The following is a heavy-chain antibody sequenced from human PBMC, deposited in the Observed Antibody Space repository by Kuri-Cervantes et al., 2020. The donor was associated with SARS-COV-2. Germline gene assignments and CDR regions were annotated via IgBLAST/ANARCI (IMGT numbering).Heavy chain of an antibody. D-gene: IGHD2-2*01. V-gene: IGHV1-18*01. CDR3: ARGTVPFPPSQTPVPAARIFPRVRAFDI. CDR1: GYTFTSYG. Sequence: ASVKVSCKASGYTFTSYGISWVRQAPGQGLEWMGWISAYNGNTNYAQKLQGRVTMTRDTSTSTVYMELSSLRSEDTAVYYCARGTVPFPPSQTPVPAARIFPRVRAFDIWGQGTMVTVSS. J-gene: IGHJ3*02. CDR2: ISAYNGNT.